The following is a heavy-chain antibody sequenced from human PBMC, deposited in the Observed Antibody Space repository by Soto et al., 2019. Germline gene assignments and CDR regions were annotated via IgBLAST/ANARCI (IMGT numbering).Heavy chain of an antibody. J-gene: IGHJ4*02. CDR1: GGSITSSSYY. V-gene: IGHV4-39*01. CDR3: MLGSGWKDFDY. Sequence: SETLSLTCTVSGGSITSSSYYWGWIRQPPGKGLEWIGNIYYSGSTYYNPSLKSRVTISVDTSRNQFSLKLSSVTAADTAVYYCMLGSGWKDFDYWGQGTLVTVS. D-gene: IGHD3-22*01. CDR2: IYYSGST.